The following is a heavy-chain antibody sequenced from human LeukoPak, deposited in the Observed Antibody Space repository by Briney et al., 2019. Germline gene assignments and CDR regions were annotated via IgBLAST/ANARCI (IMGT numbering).Heavy chain of an antibody. V-gene: IGHV3-11*01. Sequence: PGGSLRLSCAASGFTFSDYYMSWIRQAPGKGLEWLSYISSRGKTTHFADPVKGRFSVSRDNTNNTLYVQMNSLRAEDTAVYFCARGRDGYKYWGQGTLVTVSS. J-gene: IGHJ4*02. CDR2: ISSRGKTT. CDR1: GFTFSDYY. D-gene: IGHD5-24*01. CDR3: ARGRDGYKY.